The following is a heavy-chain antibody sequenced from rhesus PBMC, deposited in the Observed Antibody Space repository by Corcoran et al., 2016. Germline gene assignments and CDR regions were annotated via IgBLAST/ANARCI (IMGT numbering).Heavy chain of an antibody. CDR2: IYGSSGST. CDR3: ARVNCTSTTCYDLFDY. V-gene: IGHV4-160*01. J-gene: IGHJ4*01. CDR1: GGSFSSYW. Sequence: QVQLQESGPGLVKPSETLSLTCAVSGGSFSSYWWGWIRQPPGKGLEWIGSIYGSSGSTEYNPTLKSRATISRDTSKNQFSLKLSSVTAADTAVYYCARVNCTSTTCYDLFDYWGQGVLVTVSS. D-gene: IGHD2-2*01.